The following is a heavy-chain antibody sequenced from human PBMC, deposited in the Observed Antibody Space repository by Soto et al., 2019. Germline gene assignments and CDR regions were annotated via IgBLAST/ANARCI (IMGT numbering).Heavy chain of an antibody. CDR2: IKQDGSEK. CDR3: SGDVRGGPKASSY. Sequence: GGGLGISCEASGFPFSNYWMTLVRQAPGKGLEWVANIKQDGSEKHYVDSVKGRFTISSDNAKNSVYLQMNSLRVEDTAVYFCSGDVRGGPKASSYWGQGALVPVS. J-gene: IGHJ4*02. V-gene: IGHV3-7*01. D-gene: IGHD3-10*02. CDR1: GFPFSNYW.